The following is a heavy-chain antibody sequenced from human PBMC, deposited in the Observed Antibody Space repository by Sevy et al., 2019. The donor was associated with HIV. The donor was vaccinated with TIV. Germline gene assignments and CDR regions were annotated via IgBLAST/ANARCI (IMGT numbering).Heavy chain of an antibody. V-gene: IGHV3-48*03. D-gene: IGHD6-13*01. J-gene: IGHJ1*01. CDR3: AREDGSRQYFQY. CDR1: GFTFSSYE. Sequence: GGSLRLSCVASGFTFSSYEMNWVRQAPGKGLEWVSYISNSGSIIYYEDSVKGRFTISRYNAKNSLYLQMNSLRAEDTAVYYCAREDGSRQYFQYWGQGTLVTVSS. CDR2: ISNSGSII.